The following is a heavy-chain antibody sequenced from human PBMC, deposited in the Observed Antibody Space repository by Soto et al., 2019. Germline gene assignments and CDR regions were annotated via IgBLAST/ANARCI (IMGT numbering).Heavy chain of an antibody. Sequence: KPSETLSLTCAVSGGSISSSSYYWGWIRQPPGKGLEWIGSIYSSGSTYYNPSLNSRVTVSVDTSKNQFSLKLTSVTAADTAVYYCARLYGYCIRNSCHGHYAMDVWGQGTTVTVSS. CDR2: IYSSGST. CDR3: ARLYGYCIRNSCHGHYAMDV. D-gene: IGHD2-2*01. J-gene: IGHJ6*02. CDR1: GGSISSSSYY. V-gene: IGHV4-39*01.